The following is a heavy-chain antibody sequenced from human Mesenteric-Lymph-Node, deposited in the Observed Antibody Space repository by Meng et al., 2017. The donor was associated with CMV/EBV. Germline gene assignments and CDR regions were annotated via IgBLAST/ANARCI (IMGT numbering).Heavy chain of an antibody. V-gene: IGHV1-69*05. Sequence: ISWVRQAPGQGLEWMGGIIPIFGTPNYAQNFQGRVTFTTDESTSTAYMELNSLKSEDTAVYYCARGGRLGFCTSTTCLQYHEVVGYWGQGTLVTVSS. CDR3: ARGGRLGFCTSTTCLQYHEVVGY. CDR2: IIPIFGTP. D-gene: IGHD2-2*01. J-gene: IGHJ4*02.